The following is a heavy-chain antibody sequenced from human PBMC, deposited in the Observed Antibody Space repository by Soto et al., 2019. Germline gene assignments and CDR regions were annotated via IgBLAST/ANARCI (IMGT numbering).Heavy chain of an antibody. CDR3: AREGYGYDFWIRWEPICFDP. Sequence: QVQLVQSGAEVKKPGSSVKVSCKASGGTFSSYAISWVRQAPGQGLEWMGGIIPIFGTANYAQKLQGRVTITTDKSTSTAYMELSSLRSEDTAVYYCAREGYGYDFWIRWEPICFDPWGKGTLVTVSS. D-gene: IGHD3-3*01. CDR1: GGTFSSYA. J-gene: IGHJ5*02. CDR2: IIPIFGTA. V-gene: IGHV1-69*06.